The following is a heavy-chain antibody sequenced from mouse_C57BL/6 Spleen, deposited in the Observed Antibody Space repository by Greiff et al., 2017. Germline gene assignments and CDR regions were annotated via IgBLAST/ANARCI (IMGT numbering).Heavy chain of an antibody. CDR3: ARKGLVYWYFDV. J-gene: IGHJ1*03. CDR1: GYTFTSYW. CDR2: IDPSDSYT. Sequence: QVQLQQPGAELVKPGASVKLSCKASGYTFTSYWMQWVKQRPGQGLEWIGEIDPSDSYTNYNQKFKGKATLTVDTSSSTAYMQLSSLTSEDSAVYYCARKGLVYWYFDVWGTGTTVTVSS. D-gene: IGHD3-3*01. V-gene: IGHV1-50*01.